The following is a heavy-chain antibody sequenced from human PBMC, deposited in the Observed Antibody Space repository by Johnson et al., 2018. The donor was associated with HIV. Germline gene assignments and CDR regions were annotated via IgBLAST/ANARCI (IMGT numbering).Heavy chain of an antibody. J-gene: IGHJ3*02. D-gene: IGHD6-19*01. CDR2: ISYDGSNK. CDR1: GFTFSSYA. CDR3: ARDIIAVAGYDAFDI. Sequence: QVQLVESGGGVVQPGRSLRLSCADSGFTFSSYAMHWVRQAPGKGLEWVAVISYDGSNKYYADSVKGRFTISRDNSKNTLYLQMNSLRAEDTAVYYCARDIIAVAGYDAFDIWGQGTMVTVSS. V-gene: IGHV3-30-3*01.